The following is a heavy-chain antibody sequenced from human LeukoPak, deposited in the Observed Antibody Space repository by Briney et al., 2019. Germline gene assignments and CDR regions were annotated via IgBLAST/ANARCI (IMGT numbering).Heavy chain of an antibody. CDR1: GFTFSSYS. CDR2: ISSSSSYI. D-gene: IGHD6-19*01. V-gene: IGHV3-21*01. Sequence: GGSLRLSCAASGFTFSSYSMNWVRQAPGKGLEWVSSISSSSSYIYYADSVKGRFTISRDNAKNSLYLQMNSLRAEDTAVYYCARERGSGWYDRAFDYWGQGTLVTVSS. J-gene: IGHJ4*02. CDR3: ARERGSGWYDRAFDY.